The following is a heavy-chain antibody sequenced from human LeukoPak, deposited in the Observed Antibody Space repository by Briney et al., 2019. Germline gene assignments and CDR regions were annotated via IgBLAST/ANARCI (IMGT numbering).Heavy chain of an antibody. D-gene: IGHD6-19*01. CDR3: ARGRESSGWFLGAYYFDY. Sequence: ASVKVSCKASGGTFSSYAISWVRQAPGQGLEWMGGIIPIFGTANYAQKFQGRVTITADESTSTAYMELSSLRSEDTAVYYCARGRESSGWFLGAYYFDYWGQGTLVTVSS. CDR1: GGTFSSYA. V-gene: IGHV1-69*13. J-gene: IGHJ4*02. CDR2: IIPIFGTA.